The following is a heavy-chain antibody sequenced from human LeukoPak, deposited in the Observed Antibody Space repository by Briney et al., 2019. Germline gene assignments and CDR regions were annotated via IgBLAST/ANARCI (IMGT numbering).Heavy chain of an antibody. D-gene: IGHD3-10*01. CDR1: GYIFTNYN. CDR3: AYGSGSYSGYYYYMDV. Sequence: ASVKVSCKASGYIFTNYNTHWVRQAPGQGLEWMGWINPKSGGTNYAQKFQGRVTMTRDTSISTAYMELSRLRSDDTAVYYCAYGSGSYSGYYYYMDVWGKGTTVTVSS. CDR2: INPKSGGT. V-gene: IGHV1-2*02. J-gene: IGHJ6*03.